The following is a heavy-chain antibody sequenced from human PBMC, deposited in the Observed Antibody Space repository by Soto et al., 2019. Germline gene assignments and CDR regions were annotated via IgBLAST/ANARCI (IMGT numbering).Heavy chain of an antibody. V-gene: IGHV1-69*01. CDR1: GVTFSKFI. CDR2: IIPIFGKA. Sequence: QVQLEQSGGEVKKPGSSVKVSCKASGVTFSKFIMTWVRQAPGLGLEWVGGIIPIFGKANYAQKFQGRVTITADESTSTSYLEVSNLRSEDTAVYYCAKVRDSSPMGYYYGMDVWGQGTEVTVSS. J-gene: IGHJ6*02. D-gene: IGHD6-19*01. CDR3: AKVRDSSPMGYYYGMDV.